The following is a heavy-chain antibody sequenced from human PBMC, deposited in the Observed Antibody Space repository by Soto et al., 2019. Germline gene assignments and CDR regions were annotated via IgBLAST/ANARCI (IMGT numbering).Heavy chain of an antibody. CDR2: VYWDDDK. CDR1: GFSLNIHGMG. CDR3: AHIVPTTMYYFDL. D-gene: IGHD2-2*01. J-gene: IGHJ4*02. Sequence: QITLKESGPPLVQPTRTLTLTCTFSGFSLNIHGMGVGWIRQPPGKALEWLALVYWDDDKRYSESLESRLTITKDTSKNQVVLTMTNMAPVDTATYFCAHIVPTTMYYFDLWGPGTLVTVSS. V-gene: IGHV2-5*02.